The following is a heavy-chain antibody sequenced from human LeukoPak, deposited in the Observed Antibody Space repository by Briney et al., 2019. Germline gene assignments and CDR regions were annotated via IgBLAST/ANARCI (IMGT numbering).Heavy chain of an antibody. CDR2: INCNSGGT. CDR1: GYTFTGYY. CDR3: ARDYGNDAAAAIWDY. Sequence: GASVKVSCKASGYTFTGYYIHWVRQAPGQGLEWMGWINCNSGGTKSAEEFQGWVTMTRDTSISTVYMEMSRLRSDDTAVYYCARDYGNDAAAAIWDYWGQGTLVTVSS. V-gene: IGHV1-2*04. D-gene: IGHD2-2*01. J-gene: IGHJ4*02.